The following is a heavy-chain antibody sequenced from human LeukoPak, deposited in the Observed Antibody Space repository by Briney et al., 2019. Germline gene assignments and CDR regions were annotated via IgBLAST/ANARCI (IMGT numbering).Heavy chain of an antibody. CDR1: GFSFSSYG. Sequence: GGSLRLSCAASGFSFSSYGMHWVRQAPGKGLEWLTVISYDGNTIYYADSVKGRFTISRDNSRNTLYLLMNSLRAEDTAVYYCAKPVHDYVNAPPDCWGQGTLVTVSS. CDR3: AKPVHDYVNAPPDC. CDR2: ISYDGNTI. V-gene: IGHV3-30*18. D-gene: IGHD3-10*02. J-gene: IGHJ4*02.